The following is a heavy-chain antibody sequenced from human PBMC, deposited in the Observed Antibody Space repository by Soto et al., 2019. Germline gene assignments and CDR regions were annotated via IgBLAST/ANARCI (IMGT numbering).Heavy chain of an antibody. CDR3: GRGSSSWFRRDFDY. V-gene: IGHV4-59*01. Sequence: SETLSLTCTVSGGSISSYYWGWIREPPGKGLEWFGCIYYSGSNNYNPPLTSRVTISVDTSKIQFYLKLGAVTAADTAVYYWGRGSSSWFRRDFDYWGQGTLVTVSS. CDR2: IYYSGSN. D-gene: IGHD6-13*01. CDR1: GGSISSYY. J-gene: IGHJ4*02.